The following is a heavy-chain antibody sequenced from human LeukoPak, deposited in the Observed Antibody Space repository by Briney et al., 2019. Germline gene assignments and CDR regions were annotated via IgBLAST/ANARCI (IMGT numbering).Heavy chain of an antibody. CDR2: IRYDGSNK. CDR3: AKARYQLLWTFDY. J-gene: IGHJ4*02. D-gene: IGHD2-2*01. V-gene: IGHV3-30*02. Sequence: GGSLRLSCAASAFTFSSYGMHWVRQAPGKGLEWVAFIRYDGSNKYYADSVKGRFTISRDNSKNTLYLQMNSLRAEDTAVYYCAKARYQLLWTFDYWGQGTLVTVSS. CDR1: AFTFSSYG.